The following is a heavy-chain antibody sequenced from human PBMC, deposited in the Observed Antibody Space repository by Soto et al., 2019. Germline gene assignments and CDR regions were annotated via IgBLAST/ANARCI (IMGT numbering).Heavy chain of an antibody. V-gene: IGHV3-30*18. CDR3: AKDLSDGIVGATILYYYYGMDV. D-gene: IGHD1-26*01. Sequence: GGSLRLSCAASGFTFSSYGMHWVRQAPGKGLEWVAVISYDGSNKYYADSVKGRFTISRDNSKNTLYLQMNSLRAEDTAVYYCAKDLSDGIVGATILYYYYGMDVWGQGTTVTVSS. CDR1: GFTFSSYG. CDR2: ISYDGSNK. J-gene: IGHJ6*02.